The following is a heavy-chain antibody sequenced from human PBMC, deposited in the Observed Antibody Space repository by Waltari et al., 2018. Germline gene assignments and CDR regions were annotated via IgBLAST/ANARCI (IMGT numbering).Heavy chain of an antibody. CDR3: ARTKRGYSSSWYFDY. D-gene: IGHD6-13*01. Sequence: QVQLQQWGAGLLKPSETLSLTCAVYGGSFSGYYWSWIRQPPGKGLEWIGEINHSGSTNYTPSLKSRVTISVDTSKNQFSLKLSSVTAADTAVYYCARTKRGYSSSWYFDYWGQGTLVTVSS. CDR2: INHSGST. V-gene: IGHV4-34*01. J-gene: IGHJ4*02. CDR1: GGSFSGYY.